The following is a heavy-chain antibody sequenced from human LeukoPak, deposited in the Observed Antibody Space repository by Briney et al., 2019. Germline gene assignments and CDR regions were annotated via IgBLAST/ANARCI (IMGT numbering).Heavy chain of an antibody. CDR3: AKDQAVAGHDAFDI. D-gene: IGHD6-19*01. V-gene: IGHV3-30*18. J-gene: IGHJ3*02. Sequence: GRSLRLSCAASGFTFSSYARHWVRQAPGKGLEWVAVISYDGSNKYYADPVKGRFTISRDNSKNTLYLQMNSLRAEDTAVYYCAKDQAVAGHDAFDIWGQGTMVTVSS. CDR2: ISYDGSNK. CDR1: GFTFSSYA.